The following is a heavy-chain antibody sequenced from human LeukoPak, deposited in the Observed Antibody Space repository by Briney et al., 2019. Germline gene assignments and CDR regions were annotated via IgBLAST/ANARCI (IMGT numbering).Heavy chain of an antibody. CDR3: VLGPMDV. Sequence: GGSLRLSCAASGFTFSSYAMHWVRQAPGKGLEWVAVISYDGSNKYYADSVKGRFTISRDNSKNTLYLQMNSLRGEDTAVYHCVLGPMDVWGKGTTVTVSS. V-gene: IGHV3-30-3*01. CDR1: GFTFSSYA. J-gene: IGHJ6*03. CDR2: ISYDGSNK.